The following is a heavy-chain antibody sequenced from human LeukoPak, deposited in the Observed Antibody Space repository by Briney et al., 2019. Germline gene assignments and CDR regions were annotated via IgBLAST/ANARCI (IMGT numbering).Heavy chain of an antibody. V-gene: IGHV3-21*01. D-gene: IGHD4-17*01. CDR2: ISSSSSYI. CDR3: ARTLDYGDFFDY. J-gene: IGHJ4*02. CDR1: GFTFSSYS. Sequence: PGGSLRLSCAASGFTFSSYSMTWVRQAPGKGLEWVSSISSSSSYIYYADSVKGRFTISRDNAKNSLYLQMNSLRAEDTAVYYCARTLDYGDFFDYWGQGTLVTVSS.